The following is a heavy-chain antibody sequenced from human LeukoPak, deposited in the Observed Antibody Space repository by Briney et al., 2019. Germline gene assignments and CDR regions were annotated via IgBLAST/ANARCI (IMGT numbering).Heavy chain of an antibody. CDR2: INPNSGGT. CDR1: GYTFTGYY. D-gene: IGHD5-12*01. CDR3: ARPPTQSIVATIWGDWFDP. Sequence: GASVKVSCKASGYTFTGYYMHWVRQAPGQGLEWMGWINPNSGGTNYAQKFQGRVTMTRDTSISTAYMELSRLRSDDTAVYYCARPPTQSIVATIWGDWFDPWGQGTLVTVSS. J-gene: IGHJ5*02. V-gene: IGHV1-2*02.